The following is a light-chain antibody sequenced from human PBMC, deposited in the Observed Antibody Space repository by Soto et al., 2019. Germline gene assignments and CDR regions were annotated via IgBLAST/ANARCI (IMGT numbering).Light chain of an antibody. CDR3: QQYGTSPQT. CDR2: GSS. J-gene: IGKJ1*01. Sequence: EIVLTQSPGTLSLSPGERATLSCRASQSVRSRYLAWYQQKPGQAPRLLIYGSSSRPPGIPDRVSGSGSVTEFTLTISRLEPEDFAVYYCQQYGTSPQTFGQGTKVEIK. CDR1: QSVRSRY. V-gene: IGKV3-20*01.